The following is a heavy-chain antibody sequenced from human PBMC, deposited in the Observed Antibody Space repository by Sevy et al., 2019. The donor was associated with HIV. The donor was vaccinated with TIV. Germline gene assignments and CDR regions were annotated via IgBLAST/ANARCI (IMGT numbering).Heavy chain of an antibody. J-gene: IGHJ4*02. V-gene: IGHV1-24*01. D-gene: IGHD3-22*01. CDR1: GSTLTKLS. CDR3: ATTKDYYESSGSPIDY. Sequence: ASVKVSCKVSGSTLTKLSIHWVRQAPGKGLEWMATFDPEDGQTIYAQKFKGRVTMTEETYTDPGYMEVSSLRSEDTAIYYCATTKDYYESSGSPIDYWGQGTLVTVSS. CDR2: FDPEDGQT.